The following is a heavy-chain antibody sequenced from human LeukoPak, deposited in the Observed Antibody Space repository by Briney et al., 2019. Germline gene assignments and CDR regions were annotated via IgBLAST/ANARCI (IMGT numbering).Heavy chain of an antibody. CDR1: EFTFSSYE. Sequence: GGSLRLSCAASEFTFSSYEMNWVRQAPGKGLEWVAYISSSSTSKYYADSVKGRFTVSRDNAKNSLYLQMNSLRAEDTAVYYCAREYFDYWGQGTLVTVSS. CDR3: AREYFDY. V-gene: IGHV3-48*04. J-gene: IGHJ4*02. CDR2: ISSSSTSK.